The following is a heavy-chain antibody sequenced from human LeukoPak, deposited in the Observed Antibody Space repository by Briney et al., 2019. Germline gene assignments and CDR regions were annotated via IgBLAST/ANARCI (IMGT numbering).Heavy chain of an antibody. CDR1: GGLISISTYY. V-gene: IGHV4-39*07. J-gene: IGHJ6*03. CDR2: IYYSGTT. Sequence: SETLSLTCTVSGGLISISTYYWGWIRQPPGKGLEWIGSIYYSGTTHYNPSLKSRVTIAVDTSKNQFSLKLISVTAADTAVYYCARVRGYSYGPHHHAYYYYYYMDVWGKGTTVTVSS. CDR3: ARVRGYSYGPHHHAYYYYYYMDV. D-gene: IGHD5-18*01.